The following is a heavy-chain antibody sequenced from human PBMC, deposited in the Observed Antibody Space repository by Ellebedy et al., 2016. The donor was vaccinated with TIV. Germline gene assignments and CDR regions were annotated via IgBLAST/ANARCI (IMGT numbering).Heavy chain of an antibody. CDR2: IWFDGSQK. J-gene: IGHJ4*02. CDR1: GFSSRTYG. D-gene: IGHD2-21*02. Sequence: GGSLRLSCAASGFSSRTYGMHWVRQPPGKGLEWMAVIWFDGSQKYYADSVKGRFTVSRDNSKNTLYLQMSSLRVEDTAIYYCARVSNPGTALPGGDKAHPPGYWGQGTLVIVSS. CDR3: ARVSNPGTALPGGDKAHPPGY. V-gene: IGHV3-33*08.